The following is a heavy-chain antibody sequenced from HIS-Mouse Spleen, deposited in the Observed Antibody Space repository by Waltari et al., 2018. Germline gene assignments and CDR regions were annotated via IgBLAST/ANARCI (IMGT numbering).Heavy chain of an antibody. J-gene: IGHJ4*02. CDR3: ARIAEGYSSGWYAFDY. V-gene: IGHV2-70*15. CDR2: IDWDDDK. CDR1: GFSLSTSGMC. D-gene: IGHD6-19*01. Sequence: QVTLRESGPALVKPTQTLTLTCTFSGFSLSTSGMCVSWIRQPPGKALEWLAGIDWDDDKYYITSLKTKLTISKDTSKNQVVLTMTNMDHVDTATYYCARIAEGYSSGWYAFDYWGQGTLVTVSS.